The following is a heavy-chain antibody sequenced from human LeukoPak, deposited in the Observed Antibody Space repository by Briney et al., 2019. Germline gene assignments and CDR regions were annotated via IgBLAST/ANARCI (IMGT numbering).Heavy chain of an antibody. J-gene: IGHJ4*02. V-gene: IGHV3-21*01. CDR1: GFTFSSYT. CDR2: ISGSSSYI. Sequence: PGGSLRLSCAASGFTFSSYTMKWVRQAPGKGLEWVSSISGSSSYIYYADSVKGRFTISRDNSRNFIYLQLNSLRAEDTAIYYCARDEKDGPLWYWGQGILVFVSS. D-gene: IGHD2-15*01. CDR3: ARDEKDGPLWY.